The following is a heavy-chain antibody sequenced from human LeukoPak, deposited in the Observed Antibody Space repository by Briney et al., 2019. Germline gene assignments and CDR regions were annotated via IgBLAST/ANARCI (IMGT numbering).Heavy chain of an antibody. CDR1: GDTVSSNNAA. CDR2: TYNRSTWFN. Sequence: SQTLSLTCAISGDTVSSNNAAWNWIRQSPSIGLEWLVRTYNRSTWFNDYAVSVKSRITINPDTSKNQFLLQLNSVTPEDAAVYYCARSISRPIEVGGATACYYYLDDWGKGTTVTVSS. V-gene: IGHV6-1*01. D-gene: IGHD1-26*01. J-gene: IGHJ6*03. CDR3: ARSISRPIEVGGATACYYYLDD.